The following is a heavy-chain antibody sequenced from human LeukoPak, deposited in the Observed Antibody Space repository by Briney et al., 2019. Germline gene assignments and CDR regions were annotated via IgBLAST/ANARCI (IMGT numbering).Heavy chain of an antibody. Sequence: SETLSLTCSVSGYSISSGYYWGWIRQPPGKGLEWIANIYHSGSTFYNPSLKSRVTISVDTSKTQFSLKLSSVTAADTAVYYCARPRRGSYGSGSYSYWGQGTLVTVSS. CDR3: ARPRRGSYGSGSYSY. J-gene: IGHJ4*02. CDR1: GYSISSGYY. CDR2: IYHSGST. V-gene: IGHV4-38-2*01. D-gene: IGHD3-10*01.